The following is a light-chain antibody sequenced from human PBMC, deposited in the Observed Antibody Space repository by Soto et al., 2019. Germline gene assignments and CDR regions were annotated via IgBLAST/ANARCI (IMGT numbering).Light chain of an antibody. CDR3: QQYNTYSWT. Sequence: DIQMTQSPSTLSAFVGDRVTITCRASQSISGWLACYQQKPGKAPKLLIYDASSLDSGVPSRFSGGGSGTEFALTISSLQPDDFATYYCQQYNTYSWTFGQGTKVEMK. V-gene: IGKV1-5*01. J-gene: IGKJ1*01. CDR1: QSISGW. CDR2: DAS.